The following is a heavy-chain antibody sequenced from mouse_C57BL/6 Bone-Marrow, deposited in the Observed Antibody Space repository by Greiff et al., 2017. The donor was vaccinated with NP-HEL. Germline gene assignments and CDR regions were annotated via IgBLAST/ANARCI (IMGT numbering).Heavy chain of an antibody. CDR2: INPYNGGT. J-gene: IGHJ1*03. CDR1: GYTFTDYY. D-gene: IGHD1-1*01. Sequence: EVQLQQSGPVLVKPGASVKMSCKASGYTFTDYYMNWVKQSHGKSLEWIRVINPYNGGTSYNQKFKGKATLTVDKSSSTAYMELNSLTSEDSAVYYCARYYYYGSSYWYFDVWGTGTTVTVSS. V-gene: IGHV1-19*01. CDR3: ARYYYYGSSYWYFDV.